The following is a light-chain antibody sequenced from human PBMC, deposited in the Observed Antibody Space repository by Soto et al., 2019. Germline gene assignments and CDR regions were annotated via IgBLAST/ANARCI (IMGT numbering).Light chain of an antibody. Sequence: DIQMTQSPSSVSASVGDRVTITCRASQGISTWLAWYQQKPGKAPKLLIHAASKLQSGVPSRFSGSGSRTDFTLTISNLQPDDLGTYYCLQVNDMPLTFGPGTRVDLK. CDR2: AAS. CDR1: QGISTW. J-gene: IGKJ3*01. CDR3: LQVNDMPLT. V-gene: IGKV1-12*01.